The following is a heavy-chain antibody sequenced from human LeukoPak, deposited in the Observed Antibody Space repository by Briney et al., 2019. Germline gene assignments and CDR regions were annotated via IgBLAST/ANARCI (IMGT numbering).Heavy chain of an antibody. D-gene: IGHD2-2*01. J-gene: IGHJ4*02. CDR3: ARDGYCSSTSCYYFDY. CDR1: GFTFSNYW. Sequence: PGGSLRLSCAASGFTFSNYWIHWVRQAPGKGLVWVSRINSDGSSTSYADSVKGRFTISRDNDKNTLYLQMNSLRAEDTAVYYCARDGYCSSTSCYYFDYWGQGTLVTVSS. CDR2: INSDGSST. V-gene: IGHV3-74*01.